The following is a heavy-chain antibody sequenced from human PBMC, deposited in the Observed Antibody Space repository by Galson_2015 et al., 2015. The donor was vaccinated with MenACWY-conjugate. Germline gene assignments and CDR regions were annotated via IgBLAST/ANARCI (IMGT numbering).Heavy chain of an antibody. CDR3: ARAPFEIGSTRYSWFDY. D-gene: IGHD1-26*01. CDR1: GFTFKNYC. J-gene: IGHJ4*02. V-gene: IGHV3-7*03. CDR2: IHKDGDEK. Sequence: SLRLSCAASGFTFKNYCMTWVRQTPGKGLEWVANIHKDGDEKVYGDSVKGRFTISRDNAKNSVFLQMNNLRVEDTAVYYCARAPFEIGSTRYSWFDYWGRGAMVAVSS.